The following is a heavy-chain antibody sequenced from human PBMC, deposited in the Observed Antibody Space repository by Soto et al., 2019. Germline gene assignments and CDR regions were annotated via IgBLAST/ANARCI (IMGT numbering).Heavy chain of an antibody. Sequence: SETLSLTCTVSGGSISSSGYYWGWIRQPPGKGLEWIGSIHNSENTYYNPSLKSRVTISVDTSKNQFSLKLTSVTAADTAVYYCARPHYDILGRYFFDYWGQGTLVTVSS. CDR1: GGSISSSGYY. D-gene: IGHD3-9*01. V-gene: IGHV4-39*01. CDR3: ARPHYDILGRYFFDY. CDR2: IHNSENT. J-gene: IGHJ4*02.